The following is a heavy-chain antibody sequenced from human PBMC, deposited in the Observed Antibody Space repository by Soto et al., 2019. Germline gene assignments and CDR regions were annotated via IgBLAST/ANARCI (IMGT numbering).Heavy chain of an antibody. CDR2: KSYDGSNK. CDR1: GFTFSSYG. D-gene: IGHD3-10*01. V-gene: IGHV3-30*18. Sequence: QVQLVESGGGVVQPGRSLRLSCAASGFTFSSYGMHWVRQAPGKGLEWVAVKSYDGSNKYYADSVKGRFTISRDNSKNTLYLQMNSLRAEDTAVYYCAKDLGVRGVIIAYWGQGTLVTVSS. J-gene: IGHJ4*02. CDR3: AKDLGVRGVIIAY.